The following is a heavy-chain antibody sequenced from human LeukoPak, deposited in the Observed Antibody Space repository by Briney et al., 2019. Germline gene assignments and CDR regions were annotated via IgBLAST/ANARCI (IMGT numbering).Heavy chain of an antibody. CDR3: ARDLGYDSRGGFHAFDI. CDR2: IYSSGST. Sequence: SQTLSLTCTVSGGSISSGSYYWSWIRQPAGKGLEWIGRIYSSGSTNYNPSLKSRVTIPVDTSKNQFSLKLTSVTAADTAVYYCARDLGYDSRGGFHAFDIWGQGTMVTVSS. V-gene: IGHV4-61*02. CDR1: GGSISSGSYY. J-gene: IGHJ3*02. D-gene: IGHD3-22*01.